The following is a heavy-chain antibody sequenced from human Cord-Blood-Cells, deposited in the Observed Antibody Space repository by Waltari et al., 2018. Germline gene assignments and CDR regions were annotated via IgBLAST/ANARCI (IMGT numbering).Heavy chain of an antibody. CDR1: GLAFSSYW. Sequence: EVQLVESGGGLVQPGGSLRLACAASGLAFSSYWMPWVRQAPGKGLVWVSRINSDGSSTSYADSVKGRFTISRDNAKNTLYLQMNSLRAEDTAVYYCACYDFWSGYFDYWGQGTLVTVSS. V-gene: IGHV3-74*01. J-gene: IGHJ4*02. CDR2: INSDGSST. D-gene: IGHD3-3*01. CDR3: ACYDFWSGYFDY.